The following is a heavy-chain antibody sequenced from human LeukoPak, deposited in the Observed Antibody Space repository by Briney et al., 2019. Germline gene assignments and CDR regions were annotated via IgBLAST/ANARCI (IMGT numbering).Heavy chain of an antibody. CDR1: GGSISSSSYY. Sequence: SETLSLTCTVSGGSISSSSYYWSWIRQPPGKGLEWIGYIYYSGSTNYNPSLKSRVTISVDTSKNQFSLKLSSVTAAGTAVYYCARGQWLVLGWFDPWGQGTLVTVSS. V-gene: IGHV4-61*01. J-gene: IGHJ5*02. CDR2: IYYSGST. CDR3: ARGQWLVLGWFDP. D-gene: IGHD6-19*01.